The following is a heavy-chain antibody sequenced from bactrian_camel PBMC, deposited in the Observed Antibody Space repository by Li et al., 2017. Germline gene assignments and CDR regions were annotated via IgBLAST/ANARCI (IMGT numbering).Heavy chain of an antibody. V-gene: IGHV3S53*01. D-gene: IGHD5*01. Sequence: VQLVESGGGSVQAGGSLRLSCAVSQYIFSRCGMGWYRQAPGKERELVSSISSDGTMSYSDSVLGRFTISQDNAKSIAYLQMSSLKSEDTAVYYYTAPRPRRFISWVCDRTLSYWGQGTQVTVS. CDR1: QYIFSRCG. CDR2: ISSDGTM. CDR3: TAPRPRRFISWVCDRTLSY. J-gene: IGHJ4*01.